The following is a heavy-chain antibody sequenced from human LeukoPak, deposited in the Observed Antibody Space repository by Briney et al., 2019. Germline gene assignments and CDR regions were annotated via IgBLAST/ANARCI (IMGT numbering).Heavy chain of an antibody. Sequence: GGSLRLSCAASGFTFDDYGMSWVRQAPGKGLEWVSGINWNGGSTGYADSVKGRFTISRDNAKNSLYLQMNSLRSEDTAVYYCARGFLEILRYCSSTSCYTHGSYFDYWGQGTLVTVSS. CDR3: ARGFLEILRYCSSTSCYTHGSYFDY. CDR2: INWNGGST. CDR1: GFTFDDYG. V-gene: IGHV3-20*04. J-gene: IGHJ4*02. D-gene: IGHD2-2*02.